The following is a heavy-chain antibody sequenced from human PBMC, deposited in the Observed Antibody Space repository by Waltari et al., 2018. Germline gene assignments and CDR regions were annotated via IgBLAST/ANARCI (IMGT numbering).Heavy chain of an antibody. V-gene: IGHV3-48*01. J-gene: IGHJ6*02. CDR3: ARRHNYYYGMDV. CDR1: GFTFSSYS. CDR2: ISSSSSTI. Sequence: EVQLVESGGGLVQPGGSLRLSCAAPGFTFSSYSMTGVRQAPGKGLEWVSYISSSSSTIYYADSVKGRFTISRDNAKNSLYLQMNSLRAEDTAVYYCARRHNYYYGMDVWGQGTTVTVSS.